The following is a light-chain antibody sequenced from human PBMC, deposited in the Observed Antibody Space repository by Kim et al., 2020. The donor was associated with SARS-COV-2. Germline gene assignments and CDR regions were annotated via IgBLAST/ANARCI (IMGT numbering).Light chain of an antibody. J-gene: IGLJ1*01. CDR1: KLGDKY. CDR2: HNT. CDR3: QAWDSSTFYV. V-gene: IGLV3-1*01. Sequence: SYVLTQPPSVSVSPGQTAIITCSADKLGDKYISWYQQKPGQSPLLVIYHNTQRPSGIPERFSGSNSGNTATLTISGTQEMDEADYYCQAWDSSTFYVFGTGTRSPS.